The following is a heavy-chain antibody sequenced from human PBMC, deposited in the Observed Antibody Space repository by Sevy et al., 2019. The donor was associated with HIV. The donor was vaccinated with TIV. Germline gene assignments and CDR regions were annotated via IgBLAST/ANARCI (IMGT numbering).Heavy chain of an antibody. CDR3: TRDGGGGNILASYYYYDMDV. CDR1: GLTFGDFA. CDR2: IRSKDYGGTT. V-gene: IGHV3-49*03. Sequence: GGSLRLSCTTSGLTFGDFAMSWFRQAPGKGLEWVGLIRSKDYGGTTEYAASVKGRFTISRDDSKNIAYMQMNSLKTEDTAVYFCTRDGGGGNILASYYYYDMDVWGQRTTVTVSS. D-gene: IGHD2-21*01. J-gene: IGHJ6*02.